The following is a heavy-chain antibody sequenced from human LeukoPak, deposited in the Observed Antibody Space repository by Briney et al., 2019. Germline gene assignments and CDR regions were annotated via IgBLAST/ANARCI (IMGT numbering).Heavy chain of an antibody. Sequence: GGSLRLSCAASGFTFSSYSMNWVRQAPGKGLEWVSSISSSSSYIYYADSVKGRFTISRDNSKNTLYLQMNSLRAEDTAVYYCAKEMATMANYFDYWGQGTLVTVSS. J-gene: IGHJ4*02. CDR2: ISSSSSYI. D-gene: IGHD5-24*01. CDR1: GFTFSSYS. V-gene: IGHV3-21*04. CDR3: AKEMATMANYFDY.